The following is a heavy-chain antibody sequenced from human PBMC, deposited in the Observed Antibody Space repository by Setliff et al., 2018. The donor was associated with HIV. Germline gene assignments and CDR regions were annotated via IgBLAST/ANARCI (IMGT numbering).Heavy chain of an antibody. D-gene: IGHD3-16*01. V-gene: IGHV4-34*01. Sequence: SETLSLTCAVYGGSFNGYSWTWIRQPPGKGLEWIGGINHSGSTNYNPSLKSRVTISVDTSKNQFSLKLSSVIAADTAVYYCASLTMITFGGGFVEGLSRPYFFDSWGQGVQVTVSS. J-gene: IGHJ4*02. CDR3: ASLTMITFGGGFVEGLSRPYFFDS. CDR1: GGSFNGYS. CDR2: INHSGST.